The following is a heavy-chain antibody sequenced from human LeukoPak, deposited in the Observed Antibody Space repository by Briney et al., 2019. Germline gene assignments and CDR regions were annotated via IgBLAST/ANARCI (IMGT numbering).Heavy chain of an antibody. Sequence: SETLSLTCAVYGGSFSGYYWSWIRQPPGKGLEWIGEINHSGSTYYNPSLKSRVTISVDTSKNQFSLKLSSVTAADTAVYYCARVVGATAAKRFDYWGQGTLVTVSS. CDR3: ARVVGATAAKRFDY. J-gene: IGHJ4*02. V-gene: IGHV4-34*01. D-gene: IGHD1-26*01. CDR2: INHSGST. CDR1: GGSFSGYY.